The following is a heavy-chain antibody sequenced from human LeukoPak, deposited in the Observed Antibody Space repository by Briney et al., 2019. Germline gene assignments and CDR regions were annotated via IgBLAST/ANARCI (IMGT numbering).Heavy chain of an antibody. V-gene: IGHV1-18*01. CDR1: GYIFTSYG. CDR3: ARDLGYYDSSGYYGLVI. J-gene: IGHJ4*02. Sequence: ASVKVSCKASGYIFTSYGISWVRQAPGQGLEWMGWISAYNGNTRYAQKFQGKVTMTTDTSTSTAYMELRSLRSDDTAVYYCARDLGYYDSSGYYGLVIWGQGTLVTVSS. CDR2: ISAYNGNT. D-gene: IGHD3-22*01.